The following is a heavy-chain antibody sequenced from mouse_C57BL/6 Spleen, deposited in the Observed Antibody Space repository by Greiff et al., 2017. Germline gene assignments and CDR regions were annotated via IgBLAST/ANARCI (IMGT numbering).Heavy chain of an antibody. J-gene: IGHJ2*01. CDR3: ASSTSEASYFEY. CDR1: GFNFSSYT. V-gene: IGHV5-9*01. Sequence: DVQLVESGGGLVKPGGSLKLSCAASGFNFSSYTMPWVSQTPEQRLEWVGTISAGGGNTYYPDSVKGRFTISRDNAKNTLYLQMSRLRAEDTASYYGASSTSEASYFEYWGKDTALTVSS. D-gene: IGHD6-1*01. CDR2: ISAGGGNT.